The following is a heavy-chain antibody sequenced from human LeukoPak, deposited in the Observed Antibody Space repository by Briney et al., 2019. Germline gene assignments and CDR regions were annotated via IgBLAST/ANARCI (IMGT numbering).Heavy chain of an antibody. Sequence: GGSLRLSCAASGFTFSSYWMNWVRQAPGKGLEWVANIKEDGSEKYYVDSVKGRFTISRDNAKNSLYLQMNSLGAEDTAVYYCARPELEAAMPFHYGMDVWGQGTTVTVSS. CDR1: GFTFSSYW. CDR2: IKEDGSEK. CDR3: ARPELEAAMPFHYGMDV. J-gene: IGHJ6*02. V-gene: IGHV3-7*01. D-gene: IGHD2-2*01.